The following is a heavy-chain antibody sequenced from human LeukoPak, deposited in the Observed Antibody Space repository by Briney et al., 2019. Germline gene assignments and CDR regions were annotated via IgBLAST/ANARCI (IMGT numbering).Heavy chain of an antibody. CDR3: AREWGGDCSSTSCYLD. V-gene: IGHV3-30*03. D-gene: IGHD2-2*01. CDR2: ISYDGSNK. Sequence: PGGSLRLSCAASGFIFSDYSLNWVRQAPGKGLEWVAVISYDGSNKYYADSVKGRFTISRDNSKNTLYLQMNSLRAEDTAVYYCAREWGGDCSSTSCYLDWGQGTLVTVSS. J-gene: IGHJ4*02. CDR1: GFIFSDYS.